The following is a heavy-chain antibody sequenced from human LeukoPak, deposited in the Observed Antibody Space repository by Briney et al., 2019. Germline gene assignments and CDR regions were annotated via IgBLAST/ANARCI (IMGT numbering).Heavy chain of an antibody. J-gene: IGHJ4*02. CDR3: AKQFLGAN. CDR2: INAVDADT. V-gene: IGHV3-23*01. CDR1: GFMFSSFA. D-gene: IGHD4/OR15-4a*01. Sequence: GGSLRLSCAASGFMFSSFAMTWVRQAPGKGLEWVSTINAVDADTYYADSVKGRFTVSRDNSKNTLYLQMNSLRAEDTVVYYCAKQFLGANWGQGTLVIVSS.